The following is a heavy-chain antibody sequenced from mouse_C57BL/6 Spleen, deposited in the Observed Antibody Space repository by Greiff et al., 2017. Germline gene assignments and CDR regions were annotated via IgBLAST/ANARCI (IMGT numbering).Heavy chain of an antibody. CDR2: ISYDGSN. CDR3: AVTGTGAWFAY. Sequence: EVQLVESGPGLVKPSQSLSLTCSVTGYSITSGYYWNWIRQFPGNKLEWMGYISYDGSNNYNTSLKNRISITRDTTKNQFFLKLNSVTTEDTATYYCAVTGTGAWFAYWGQGTLVTVSA. D-gene: IGHD4-1*01. V-gene: IGHV3-6*01. CDR1: GYSITSGYY. J-gene: IGHJ3*01.